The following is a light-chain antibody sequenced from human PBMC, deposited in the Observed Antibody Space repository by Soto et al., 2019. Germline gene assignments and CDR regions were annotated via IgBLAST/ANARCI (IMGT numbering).Light chain of an antibody. CDR3: QQYNSYSTWT. Sequence: IQMTQSPSSLSASVGDRVTITCRASQGIRNDLGWYQQKPGKAPKLLIYKASSLESGVPSRFSGSGSGTEFTLTISNLQPDDFATYYCQQYNSYSTWTFGQGTKVDIK. J-gene: IGKJ1*01. V-gene: IGKV1-5*03. CDR2: KAS. CDR1: QGIRND.